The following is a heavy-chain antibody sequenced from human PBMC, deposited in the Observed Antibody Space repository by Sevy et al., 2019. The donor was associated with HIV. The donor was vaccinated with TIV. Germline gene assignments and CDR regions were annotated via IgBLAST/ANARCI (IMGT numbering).Heavy chain of an antibody. J-gene: IGHJ4*02. Sequence: GGSLRLSCAGSGFTFSTHAMHWVRQAPGKGLEWVAVISYDGSAEFYADSVKGRFTISRDNSENTLYLQMNSLRNEDTAMYYCAKQGGYCSNGVCYRAFDYWGQGTLVTVSS. CDR3: AKQGGYCSNGVCYRAFDY. D-gene: IGHD2-8*01. CDR2: ISYDGSAE. CDR1: GFTFSTHA. V-gene: IGHV3-30*18.